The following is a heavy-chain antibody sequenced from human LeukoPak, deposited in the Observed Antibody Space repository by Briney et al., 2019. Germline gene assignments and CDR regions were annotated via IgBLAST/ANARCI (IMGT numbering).Heavy chain of an antibody. J-gene: IGHJ5*02. D-gene: IGHD3-10*01. CDR2: IHYTGST. Sequence: PSETLTLTCTVSGGSISSYYWSWIRQSPGKGLECIGYIHYTGSTNYNPSLKSRVTISVETSKNQFSLKLKSVTAADTAVYYCARGGYYGSGNDFRFDPWGQGTLVTVSS. V-gene: IGHV4-59*01. CDR3: ARGGYYGSGNDFRFDP. CDR1: GGSISSYY.